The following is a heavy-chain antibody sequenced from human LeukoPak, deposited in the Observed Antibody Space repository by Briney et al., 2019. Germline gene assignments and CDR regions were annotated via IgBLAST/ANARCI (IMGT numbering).Heavy chain of an antibody. Sequence: GGSLRLSCEASGFSVSNYYMVWVRQPPGKGLECISYIPNDDSVIYYADSVRGRLSVSRDSAKNSLSLQLNSLRAEDTAVYYCAREQWFRWEYWGQGVLVTVSS. CDR2: IPNDDSVI. CDR1: GFSVSNYY. V-gene: IGHV3-11*01. CDR3: AREQWFRWEY. J-gene: IGHJ4*02. D-gene: IGHD3-22*01.